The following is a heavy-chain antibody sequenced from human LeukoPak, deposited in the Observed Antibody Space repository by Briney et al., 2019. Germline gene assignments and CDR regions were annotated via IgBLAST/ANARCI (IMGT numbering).Heavy chain of an antibody. Sequence: PGGSLRLSCEASGFTFSSYWMSWVRQAPGKGLEWVANIKQDGSEKYYVDSVKGRFTISRDNAKNSLYLQMNSLRAEDTAVYYCARGYYDILTGYYPWGQGTLVTVSS. CDR3: ARGYYDILTGYYP. CDR2: IKQDGSEK. D-gene: IGHD3-9*01. CDR1: GFTFSSYW. V-gene: IGHV3-7*01. J-gene: IGHJ5*02.